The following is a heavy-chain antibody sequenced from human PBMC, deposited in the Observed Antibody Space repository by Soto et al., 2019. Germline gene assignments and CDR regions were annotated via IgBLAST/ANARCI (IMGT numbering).Heavy chain of an antibody. CDR1: GYTFTSYY. D-gene: IGHD3-22*01. V-gene: IGHV1-46*01. CDR2: INPSGGST. Sequence: ASVKVSCKASGYTFTSYYMHWVRQAPGQGLEWMGIINPSGGSTSYAQKFQGRVIMTRDTSTSTVYMELSSLRSEDTAVYYCASSPRDYDSSGYLDYWGQGTLVTVSS. J-gene: IGHJ4*02. CDR3: ASSPRDYDSSGYLDY.